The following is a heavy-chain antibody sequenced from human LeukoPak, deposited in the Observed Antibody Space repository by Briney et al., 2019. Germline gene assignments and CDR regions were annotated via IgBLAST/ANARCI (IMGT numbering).Heavy chain of an antibody. Sequence: QPGGSLRLSCAASGFTFSSYEMNWVRQAPGKGLEWVSYIRPSGDNTYYGDSVKGRFTISRDNSENTVYLQMNNMRVDDTAVYYCARVAGRHWFDPWGQGTLVTVSS. CDR2: IRPSGDNT. CDR1: GFTFSSYE. CDR3: ARVAGRHWFDP. J-gene: IGHJ5*02. D-gene: IGHD6-19*01. V-gene: IGHV3-48*03.